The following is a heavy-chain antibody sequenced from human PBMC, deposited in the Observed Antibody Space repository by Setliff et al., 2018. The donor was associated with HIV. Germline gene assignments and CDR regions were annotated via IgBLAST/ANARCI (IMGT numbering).Heavy chain of an antibody. CDR1: GFTFEDYG. CDR3: AKDPRAAVATICDY. Sequence: PGGSLRLSCAASGFTFEDYGMSWVRQVPGKGLEWVSGISGSGGSTYYADSVKGRFTISRDNSKNTLYLQMNSLRAEDTAVYYCAKDPRAAVATICDYWGQGTLVTVSS. V-gene: IGHV3-23*01. D-gene: IGHD5-12*01. CDR2: ISGSGGST. J-gene: IGHJ4*02.